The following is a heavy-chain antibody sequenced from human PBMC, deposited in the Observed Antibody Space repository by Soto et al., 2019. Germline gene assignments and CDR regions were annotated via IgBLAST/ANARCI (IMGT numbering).Heavy chain of an antibody. V-gene: IGHV4-30-2*01. Sequence: PSETMSLTCAVAGGSISSGGDSWSWIRQPPGKGLEWIGYIYHSGSTNYNPSLKSRVTISVDTSKNQFSLKLTSVTAADTAVYYCATVPARWGKGTLVPVSS. J-gene: IGHJ4*02. CDR1: GGSISSGGDS. CDR3: ATVPAR. CDR2: IYHSGST. D-gene: IGHD2-2*01.